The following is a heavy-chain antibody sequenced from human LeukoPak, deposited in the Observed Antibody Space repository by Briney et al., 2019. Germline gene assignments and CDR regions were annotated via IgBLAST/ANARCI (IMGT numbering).Heavy chain of an antibody. V-gene: IGHV3-21*01. CDR1: GFTFSRYS. D-gene: IGHD6-19*01. Sequence: PGXTLRLSCAASGFTFSRYSMNWVRQAPGKGLEWVSSISSSSSDIYYADSVKGRLTIYREKAKNSMYLQINRLRAGDTAVYYCARDWAVAGKGYYFDYWGQGTLVTVSS. J-gene: IGHJ4*02. CDR2: ISSSSSDI. CDR3: ARDWAVAGKGYYFDY.